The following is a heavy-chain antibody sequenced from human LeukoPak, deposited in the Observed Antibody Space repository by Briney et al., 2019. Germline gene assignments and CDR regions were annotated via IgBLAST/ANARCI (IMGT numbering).Heavy chain of an antibody. V-gene: IGHV1-46*01. CDR2: INPSGGST. J-gene: IGHJ4*02. CDR3: ARSFTSSGVLPAAMEY. Sequence: ASVKVSCKASGYTFTSYYMHWVRQAPGQGLEWMGIINPSGGSTSYAQKFQGRVTMTRVTSTSTVYMELSSLRSEDTAVYYCARSFTSSGVLPAAMEYWGQGTLVTVSS. CDR1: GYTFTSYY. D-gene: IGHD2-2*01.